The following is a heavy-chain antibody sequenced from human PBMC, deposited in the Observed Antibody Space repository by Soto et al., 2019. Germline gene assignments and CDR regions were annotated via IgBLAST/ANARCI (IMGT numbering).Heavy chain of an antibody. CDR3: ARRLYYDSSGFEGGGMDV. Sequence: SETLSLTCAVSGGSISSGGYSWAWIRQPPGEGLEWIGSIYHTGNAYYNPSLKSRVTISVDTSKNQFSLKLSSVTAADTAVYYCARRLYYDSSGFEGGGMDVWGQGTTVTVSS. CDR1: GGSISSGGYS. D-gene: IGHD3-22*01. V-gene: IGHV4-39*01. J-gene: IGHJ6*02. CDR2: IYHTGNA.